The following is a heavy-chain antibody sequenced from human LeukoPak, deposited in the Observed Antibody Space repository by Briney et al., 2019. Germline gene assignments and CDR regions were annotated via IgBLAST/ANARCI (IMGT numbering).Heavy chain of an antibody. J-gene: IGHJ4*02. CDR3: ARVARLFIDY. D-gene: IGHD3-22*01. CDR1: GGSISSDGYS. V-gene: IGHV4-30-4*07. CDR2: IYYSGST. Sequence: SETLSLTCAVSGGSISSDGYSWSWIRQPPGKGLEWIGYIYYSGSTYYNPSLKSRVTISVDTSKNQFSLKLSSVTAADTAVYYCARVARLFIDYWGQGTLVTVSS.